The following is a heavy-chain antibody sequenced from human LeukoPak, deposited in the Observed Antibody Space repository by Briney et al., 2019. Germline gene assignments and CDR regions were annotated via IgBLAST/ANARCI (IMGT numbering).Heavy chain of an antibody. CDR1: GGSISSGGYY. D-gene: IGHD3-10*01. J-gene: IGHJ5*02. CDR2: IYSSGST. V-gene: IGHV4-61*02. CDR3: ARVSYGSGSYYNDH. Sequence: SQTLSLTCTVSGGSISSGGYYWTWIRQPAGKGLEWIGRIYSSGSTNYNPSLKSRVTISMDTSKNQFSLKLSSVTAADTAVYYCARVSYGSGSYYNDHWGQGTLVTVSS.